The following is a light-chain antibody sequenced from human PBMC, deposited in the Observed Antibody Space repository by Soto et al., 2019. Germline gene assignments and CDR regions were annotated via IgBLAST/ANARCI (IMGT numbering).Light chain of an antibody. CDR3: QQTFSAPVT. J-gene: IGKJ2*01. CDR1: QSISSY. CDR2: AAS. V-gene: IGKV1-39*01. Sequence: DIQMTQSPSSLSASVGDRVTITCRASQSISSYLNWYQQKPGEAPKILIYAASTLQSGVPSRFSGRGSGPDFSLTISSLQPEDFATYYCQQTFSAPVTFGQGTRRAIK.